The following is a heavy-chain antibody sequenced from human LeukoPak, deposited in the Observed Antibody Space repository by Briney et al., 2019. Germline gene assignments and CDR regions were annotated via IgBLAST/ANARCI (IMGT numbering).Heavy chain of an antibody. Sequence: GGSLKLSCAASGFTFSVYAMSWVRQAPGKGLEWVSGISGSSSHTKDADFVRGRFTIYRDNSRNTLFLQLNSLTAEDTAVYYCAKEHDYTNAAPEWGFDSWGQGSLVIVSS. CDR2: ISGSSSHT. CDR3: AKEHDYTNAAPEWGFDS. D-gene: IGHD2-2*02. CDR1: GFTFSVYA. J-gene: IGHJ4*02. V-gene: IGHV3-23*01.